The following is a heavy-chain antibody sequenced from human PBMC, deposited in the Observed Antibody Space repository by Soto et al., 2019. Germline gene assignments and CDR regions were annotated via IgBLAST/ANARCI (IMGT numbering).Heavy chain of an antibody. Sequence: PGGSLRLSCAASEFPFSSYAMSWVRQTPGKGLEWVSGVLGGGGSTFYADSVKGRFTISRDNSKNTLYVQMNSLRAEDTAIYYCARKGPPRDAFDIWGQGTMVTVSS. CDR1: EFPFSSYA. CDR2: VLGGGGST. CDR3: ARKGPPRDAFDI. J-gene: IGHJ3*02. V-gene: IGHV3-23*01.